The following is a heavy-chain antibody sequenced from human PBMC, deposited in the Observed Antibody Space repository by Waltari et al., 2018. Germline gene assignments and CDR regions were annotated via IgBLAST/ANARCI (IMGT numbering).Heavy chain of an antibody. CDR2: IYPGDSDT. CDR1: GYSFTTYW. Sequence: DVQLAQSGAEVKKAGESLKISCKGSGYSFTTYWIGWVRQMPGKGLEWMGIIYPGDSDTRYIPSFQGQVTISVDKSITTAYLQWSSLKASDTAIYFCARRDRGGSVSNYFDYWGQGTLVTVSS. J-gene: IGHJ4*02. V-gene: IGHV5-51*03. D-gene: IGHD3-10*01. CDR3: ARRDRGGSVSNYFDY.